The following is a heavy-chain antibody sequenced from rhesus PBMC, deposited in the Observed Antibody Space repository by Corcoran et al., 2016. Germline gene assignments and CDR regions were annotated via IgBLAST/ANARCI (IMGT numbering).Heavy chain of an antibody. V-gene: IGHV3S22*01. Sequence: EVQLVESGGGLVQPGGSLRLSCAASGFTFSDYYMNWVRKAQGKGPEWVGLFKNKAIGGTAEYAASVKGRFNISRDDSKSIASLQMNSLKTEDTAVYYCARRIAAASFDYWGQGVLVTVSS. CDR1: GFTFSDYY. CDR2: FKNKAIGGTA. J-gene: IGHJ4*01. CDR3: ARRIAAASFDY. D-gene: IGHD6-25*01.